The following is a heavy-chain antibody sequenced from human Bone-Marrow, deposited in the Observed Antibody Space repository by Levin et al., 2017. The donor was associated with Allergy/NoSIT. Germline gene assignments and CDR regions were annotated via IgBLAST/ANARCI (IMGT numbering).Heavy chain of an antibody. V-gene: IGHV4-39*01. CDR3: ARTSPYLGGFTGAFNI. Sequence: SETLSLTCNVSGDSITNENYYWGWIRQPPGKGLEWIGNIYYSGNTYYTPSLKSRVTISVDTSKKQFSLNLSSMTAADTAVYYCARTSPYLGGFTGAFNIWGQGTMVTVSS. CDR1: GDSITNENYY. J-gene: IGHJ3*02. D-gene: IGHD3-16*01. CDR2: IYYSGNT.